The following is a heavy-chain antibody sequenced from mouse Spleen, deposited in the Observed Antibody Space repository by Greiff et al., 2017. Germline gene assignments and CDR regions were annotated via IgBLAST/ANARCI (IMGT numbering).Heavy chain of an antibody. CDR2: IDPEDGET. CDR1: GFNIKDYY. D-gene: IGHD1-1*01. J-gene: IGHJ4*01. V-gene: IGHV14-2*01. CDR3: ARDYYDGSSNYAMDY. Sequence: VQLQESGAELVKPGASVKLSCTASGFNIKDYYMHWVKQRTEQGLEWIGRIDPEDGETKYAPKFQGKATITADTSSNTAYLQLSSLTSEDTAIYYCARDYYDGSSNYAMDYWGQGTSVTVSS.